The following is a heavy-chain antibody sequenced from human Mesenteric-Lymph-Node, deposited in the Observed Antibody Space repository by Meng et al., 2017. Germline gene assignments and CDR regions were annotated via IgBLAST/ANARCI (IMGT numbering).Heavy chain of an antibody. CDR2: IYHSGST. Sequence: GSLRLSCTVSGYSISSGYYWGWIRQPPGKGLGWIGSIYHSGSTYYNPSLKSRVTISVDTSKNQFSLKLSSVTAADTAVYYCARGGSIAARLGYFDLWGRGTLVTVSS. V-gene: IGHV4-38-2*02. CDR1: GYSISSGYY. D-gene: IGHD6-6*01. CDR3: ARGGSIAARLGYFDL. J-gene: IGHJ2*01.